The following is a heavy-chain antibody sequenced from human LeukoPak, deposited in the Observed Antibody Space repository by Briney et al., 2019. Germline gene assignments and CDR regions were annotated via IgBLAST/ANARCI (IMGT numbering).Heavy chain of an antibody. CDR1: GFTFTSSA. CDR2: IVVGSGNT. CDR3: AVQTITMVRGVNNYYGMDV. D-gene: IGHD3-10*01. J-gene: IGHJ6*02. V-gene: IGHV1-58*02. Sequence: SVKVSCKASGFTFTSSAMQWVRQARGQRLEWIGWIVVGSGNTNYAQKFQERVTITRDMSTSTAYMELSSLRSEDTAVYYCAVQTITMVRGVNNYYGMDVWGRGTTVTVSS.